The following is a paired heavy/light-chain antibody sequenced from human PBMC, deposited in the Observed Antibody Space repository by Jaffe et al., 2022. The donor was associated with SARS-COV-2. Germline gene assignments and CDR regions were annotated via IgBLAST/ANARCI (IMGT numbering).Heavy chain of an antibody. V-gene: IGHV4-39*01. CDR2: IYYTGST. D-gene: IGHD4-17*01. J-gene: IGHJ4*02. Sequence: QLQLQESGPGLVKPSETLSLTCTVSGGSISSSGHYWGWIRRPPGKGLEWIGTIYYTGSTYYSPSLKSRVTISVDTSKNQFSLRLSSVTAADTAVYYCARHHDYGLYYFHYWGQGTLVTVSS. CDR1: GGSISSSGHY. CDR3: ARHHDYGLYYFHY.
Light chain of an antibody. J-gene: IGKJ4*01. Sequence: EIVLTQSPDFQSVTPKEKVTITCRASQSIGSSLHWYQQKPHQSPKLLIKNASQSISGVPSRFSGSGSGTDFTLTINSLEAEDAAAYYCHQSSSLPLTFGGGTKVEIK. CDR1: QSIGSS. CDR2: NAS. CDR3: HQSSSLPLT. V-gene: IGKV6D-21*02.